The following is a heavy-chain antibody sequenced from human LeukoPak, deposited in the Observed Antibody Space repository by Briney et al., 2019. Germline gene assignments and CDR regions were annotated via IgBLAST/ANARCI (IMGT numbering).Heavy chain of an antibody. J-gene: IGHJ4*02. CDR1: GYTFTDYY. CDR3: ARSYSSGKYYFDY. CDR2: INPNSGGT. Sequence: ASVKVSCKASGYTFTDYYMHWVRQAPGQGLEWMGRINPNSGGTNYAQKLQGRVTMTTDTSTSTAYMELRSPRSDDTAVYYCARSYSSGKYYFDYWGQGTRVTVSS. V-gene: IGHV1-2*06. D-gene: IGHD6-19*01.